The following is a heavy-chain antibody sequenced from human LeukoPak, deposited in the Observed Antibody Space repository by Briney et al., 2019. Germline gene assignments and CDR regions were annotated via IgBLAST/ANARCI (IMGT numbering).Heavy chain of an antibody. CDR2: IRSKAYGGTT. CDR1: GFTSGDYA. CDR3: TRNIGLNDY. J-gene: IGHJ4*02. Sequence: PGGSLRLSCTASGFTSGDYAMSWVRQAPGKGLEWVGFIRSKAYGGTTEYAASVKGRFTISRDDSKSIAYLQMNSLKTEDTAVYYCTRNIGLNDYWGQGTLVTVSS. V-gene: IGHV3-49*04. D-gene: IGHD5-12*01.